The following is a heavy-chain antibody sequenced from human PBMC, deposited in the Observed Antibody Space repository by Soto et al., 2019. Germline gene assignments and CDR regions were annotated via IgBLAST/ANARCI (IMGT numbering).Heavy chain of an antibody. V-gene: IGHV3-30-3*01. Sequence: QVQLVESGGGVVQPGRSLRLSCAASGFTFSTYTIHWVRQAPGKGLEWVAVISYDGSNKYYADSVKGRFTSSRDNSKNTLYLQMNSLRAEDTAVYYCARDRGYSGYDPASILGLDYYGMDVWGQGTTVTVSS. J-gene: IGHJ6*02. D-gene: IGHD5-12*01. CDR3: ARDRGYSGYDPASILGLDYYGMDV. CDR1: GFTFSTYT. CDR2: ISYDGSNK.